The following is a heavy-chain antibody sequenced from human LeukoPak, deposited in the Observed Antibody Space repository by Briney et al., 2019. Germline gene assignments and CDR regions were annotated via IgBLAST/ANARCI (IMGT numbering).Heavy chain of an antibody. CDR2: ISGSGGST. V-gene: IGHV3-23*01. CDR3: AGGTTVTTYYYYGMDV. D-gene: IGHD4-17*01. CDR1: GFTFSSYA. Sequence: GGSLRLSCAASGFTFSSYAMSWVRQAPGKGLEWVSAISGSGGSTYYADSVKGRFTISRDNSKNTLYLQMNSLRAEDTAVYYCAGGTTVTTYYYYGMDVWGQGTTATVSS. J-gene: IGHJ6*02.